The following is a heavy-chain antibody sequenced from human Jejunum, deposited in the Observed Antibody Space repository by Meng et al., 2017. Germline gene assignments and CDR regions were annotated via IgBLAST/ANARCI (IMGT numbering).Heavy chain of an antibody. CDR2: ISSAGSTI. D-gene: IGHD2-2*01. Sequence: GESLKISCAASGFTFSNYELNWVRQAPGKGLEWVSYISSAGSTIYYADSVKGRFTIPRDNAKNSLFLQMNSLRAEDTAVYYCAQLPFDYWGQGTPVTVSS. CDR3: AQLPFDY. V-gene: IGHV3-48*03. J-gene: IGHJ4*02. CDR1: GFTFSNYE.